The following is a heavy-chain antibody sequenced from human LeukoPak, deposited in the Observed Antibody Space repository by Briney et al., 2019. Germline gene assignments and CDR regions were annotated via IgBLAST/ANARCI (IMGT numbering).Heavy chain of an antibody. CDR3: AGDCSSHMDV. V-gene: IGHV4-39*01. D-gene: IGHD2-15*01. CDR1: GGSISSSSYY. CDR2: IYYSGST. Sequence: SETLSLTCTVSGGSISSSSYYWGWIRQPPGKGLEWIGSIYYSGSTYYNPSLKSRVTISVDTSKNQLSLKLSSVTAADTAVYYCAGDCSSHMDVWGKGTTVTVSS. J-gene: IGHJ6*03.